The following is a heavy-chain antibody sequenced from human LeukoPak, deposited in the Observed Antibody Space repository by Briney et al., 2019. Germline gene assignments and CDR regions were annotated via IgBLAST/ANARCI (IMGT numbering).Heavy chain of an antibody. CDR2: NYYSGST. V-gene: IGHV4-39*02. J-gene: IGHJ4*02. Sequence: SETLSLTCTVSGGSISSSSYYWGWIRQPPGKGLEWIGSNYYSGSTYYNPSLKSRVTMSVDTSKNHFSLKLSSVTAADTAVYYCARGREDIEVVLAAPSRFFDHWSQVTLVTVSS. CDR1: GGSISSSSYY. D-gene: IGHD2-15*01. CDR3: ARGREDIEVVLAAPSRFFDH.